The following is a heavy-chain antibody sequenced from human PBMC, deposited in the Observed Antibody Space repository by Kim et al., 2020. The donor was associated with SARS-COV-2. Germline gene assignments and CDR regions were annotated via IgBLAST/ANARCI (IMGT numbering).Heavy chain of an antibody. Sequence: SETLSLTCAVYGGSFSGYYWSWIRQPPGKGLEWIGEINHSGSTNYNPSLKSRVTISVDTSKNQFSLKLSSVTAADTAVYYCARERGLSGAYYFDYWGQGTLVTVSS. CDR2: INHSGST. CDR3: ARERGLSGAYYFDY. V-gene: IGHV4-34*01. D-gene: IGHD1-1*01. CDR1: GGSFSGYY. J-gene: IGHJ4*02.